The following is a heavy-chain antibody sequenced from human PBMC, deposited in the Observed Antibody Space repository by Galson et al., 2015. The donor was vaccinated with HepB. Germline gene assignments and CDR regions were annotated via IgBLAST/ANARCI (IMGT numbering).Heavy chain of an antibody. CDR3: ATPYTSGPSLDAFDI. D-gene: IGHD3-22*01. J-gene: IGHJ3*02. V-gene: IGHV4-4*02. CDR2: IFHSGIT. CDR1: GGSISNRNW. Sequence: ETLSLTCAVSGGSISNRNWWNWVRQSPGKGLEWIGEIFHSGITNYNPSLKSRVTMSVDTSKNQISLRLTSVTAADTAVYYCATPYTSGPSLDAFDIWGQGTMVTVSS.